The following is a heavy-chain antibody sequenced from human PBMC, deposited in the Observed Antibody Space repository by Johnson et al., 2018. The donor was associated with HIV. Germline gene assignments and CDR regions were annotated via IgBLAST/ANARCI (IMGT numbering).Heavy chain of an antibody. CDR3: TTDLGCYDSIWDAFDI. Sequence: MQLVESGGDLVKPGGSLRLSCAASGLTFSNAWMSWVRQATGKGLEWVGRIKSKTDGGTTDYAAPVKGRFTISRDDSTNTLYLQMNSLKTEGTAVYYCTTDLGCYDSIWDAFDIWGQVTRITGPS. V-gene: IGHV3-15*01. CDR2: IKSKTDGGTT. J-gene: IGHJ3*02. D-gene: IGHD3-22*01. CDR1: GLTFSNAW.